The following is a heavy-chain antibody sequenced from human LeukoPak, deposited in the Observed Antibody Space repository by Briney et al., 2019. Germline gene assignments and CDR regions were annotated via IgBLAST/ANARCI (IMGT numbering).Heavy chain of an antibody. D-gene: IGHD6-13*01. V-gene: IGHV3-23*01. Sequence: GGSLRLSCAASGFTFTSYAMSWVRQAPGKGLEWVAAISGGGAGTYYADSVKGRFTISRDNSKNTLYLQMNSLRAEDTAVYYCARSGSKNSSSWYDAFDIWGQGTMVTVSS. CDR1: GFTFTSYA. CDR3: ARSGSKNSSSWYDAFDI. J-gene: IGHJ3*02. CDR2: ISGGGAGT.